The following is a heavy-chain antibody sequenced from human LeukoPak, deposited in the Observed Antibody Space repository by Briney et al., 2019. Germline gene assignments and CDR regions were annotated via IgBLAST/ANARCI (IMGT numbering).Heavy chain of an antibody. CDR3: ATTSTFDI. CDR1: GYTFTSYG. CDR2: FDPEDGET. Sequence: GASVKVSCKASGYTFTSYGISWVRQAPGKGLEWMGGFDPEDGETIYAQKFQGRVTMTEDTSTDTAYMELSSLRSEDTAVYYCATTSTFDIWGQGTMVTVSS. J-gene: IGHJ3*02. V-gene: IGHV1-24*01. D-gene: IGHD2-2*01.